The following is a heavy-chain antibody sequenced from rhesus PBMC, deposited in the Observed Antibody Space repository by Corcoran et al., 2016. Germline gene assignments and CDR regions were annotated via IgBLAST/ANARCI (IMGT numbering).Heavy chain of an antibody. D-gene: IGHD3-22*01. CDR1: GYTFTELS. J-gene: IGHJ4*01. Sequence: EVQLVQSGAEVKKPGASVKVPCKVSGYTFTELSMHWVRQAPGKGLEWMGGVDPVYGEIIHAEKFQDRVTMTEDTSTDTAYMELSSLRSEDTAVYYCASPGMTYWGQGVLVTVSS. V-gene: IGHV1-156D*01. CDR2: VDPVYGEI. CDR3: ASPGMTY.